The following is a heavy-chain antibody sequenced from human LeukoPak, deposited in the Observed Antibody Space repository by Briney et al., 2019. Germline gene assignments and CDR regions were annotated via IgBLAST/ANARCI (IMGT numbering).Heavy chain of an antibody. CDR2: ISYDESNK. V-gene: IGHV3-30*03. Sequence: GGSLGLSCAASGFTFSTYGMHWVRQAPGKGLEWVAVISYDESNKYYTNSVKGRFSISRDNAKNSLYLQMNSLRADDTAVYFCARGGYYYVSWGQGTLVTVSS. CDR1: GFTFSTYG. D-gene: IGHD3-22*01. J-gene: IGHJ4*02. CDR3: ARGGYYYVS.